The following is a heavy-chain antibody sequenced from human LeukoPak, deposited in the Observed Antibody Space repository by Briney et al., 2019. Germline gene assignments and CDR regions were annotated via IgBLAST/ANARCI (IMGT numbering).Heavy chain of an antibody. D-gene: IGHD3-22*01. CDR1: GFTFSSYA. V-gene: IGHV3-23*01. CDR3: AKGSIPREYYYDSSGYYYFDY. CDR2: ISGSGGST. Sequence: GGSLRLSCAASGFTFSSYAMSWVRQAPGKGLEWVSAISGSGGSTYYADSVKGRFTISRDNSKNTLYLQMNSLRAEDTAVYYCAKGSIPREYYYDSSGYYYFDYWGQGALVTVSS. J-gene: IGHJ4*02.